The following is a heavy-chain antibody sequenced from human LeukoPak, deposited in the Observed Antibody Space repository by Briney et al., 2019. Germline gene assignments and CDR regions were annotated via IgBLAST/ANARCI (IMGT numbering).Heavy chain of an antibody. V-gene: IGHV3-23*01. CDR1: GFTFSSYA. J-gene: IGHJ3*02. Sequence: GGSLRLSCAASGFTFSSYAMSWVRQAPGKGLEWVSAISGSGGSTYYADSVKGRLTISRDNSKNTLYLQMNSLRAEDTAVYYCAKGSSGDWDAFDISGQGTMVTVSS. D-gene: IGHD2-21*01. CDR3: AKGSSGDWDAFDI. CDR2: ISGSGGST.